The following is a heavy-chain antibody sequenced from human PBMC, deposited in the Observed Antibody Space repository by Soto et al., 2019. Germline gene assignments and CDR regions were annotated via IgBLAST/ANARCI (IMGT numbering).Heavy chain of an antibody. CDR3: ARGGYCSSTSCSRPTRGNWFDP. D-gene: IGHD2-2*01. CDR1: GGSISSGNYY. CDR2: ISYSGST. J-gene: IGHJ5*02. V-gene: IGHV4-30-4*01. Sequence: PSETLSLTCTVSGGSISSGNYYWSWIRQPPGKGLEWIGFISYSGSTYYSTSLKSRVTISVDTSKNQFSLKLSSVTAADTAVYYCARGGYCSSTSCSRPTRGNWFDPWGQGTLVTVSS.